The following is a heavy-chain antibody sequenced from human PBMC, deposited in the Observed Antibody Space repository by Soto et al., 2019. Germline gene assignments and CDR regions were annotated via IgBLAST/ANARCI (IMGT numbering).Heavy chain of an antibody. CDR2: IFSNDEK. CDR3: ARIRVGPGDYFFDY. D-gene: IGHD4-17*01. V-gene: IGHV2-26*01. J-gene: IGHJ4*02. CDR1: GFSLNNVRMA. Sequence: QVTLKESGPVLVKPTETLTLTCTVSGFSLNNVRMAVSWIRQPPGKALEWLAHIFSNDEKSYSTPPKSRLTTSKETTKSQVFLIMTSMDPADTATEYCARIRVGPGDYFFDYWGQGTLVTVSS.